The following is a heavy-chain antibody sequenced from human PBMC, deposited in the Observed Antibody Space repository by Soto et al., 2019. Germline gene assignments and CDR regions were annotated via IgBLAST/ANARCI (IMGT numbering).Heavy chain of an antibody. CDR2: ISSDGGDK. CDR3: ARDLNYGGNSVFDQ. V-gene: IGHV3-30-3*01. J-gene: IGHJ6*02. D-gene: IGHD4-17*01. CDR1: AFTFSDYA. Sequence: WVSLRLSCAASAFTFSDYAMHWVRQAPGKGLEWVAVISSDGGDKYYANSVKGRFTISRHNYKKTLYLQMNSLTTEDTAVYYCARDLNYGGNSVFDQWGQGTTVTVSS.